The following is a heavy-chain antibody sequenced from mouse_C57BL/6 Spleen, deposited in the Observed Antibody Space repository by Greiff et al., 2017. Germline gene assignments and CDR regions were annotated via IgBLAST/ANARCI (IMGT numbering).Heavy chain of an antibody. V-gene: IGHV5-17*01. D-gene: IGHD2-3*01. Sequence: EVQLVESGGGLVKPGGSLKLSCAASGFTFSDYGMHWVRQAPEKGLEWVAYISSGSSTIYYADTVKGRFTISRDNAKNTLFLRMTSLRSEDTAMYYCARDGYYGYFDVWGTGTTVTVSS. CDR2: ISSGSSTI. J-gene: IGHJ1*03. CDR3: ARDGYYGYFDV. CDR1: GFTFSDYG.